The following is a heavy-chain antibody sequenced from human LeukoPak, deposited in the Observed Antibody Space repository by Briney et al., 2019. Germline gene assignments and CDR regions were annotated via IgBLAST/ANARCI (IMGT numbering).Heavy chain of an antibody. D-gene: IGHD4/OR15-4a*01. CDR2: ISSSGSTI. J-gene: IGHJ4*02. Sequence: GGSLRLSCAASGFTFSSYEMNWVRQAPGKGLEWVSYISSSGSTIYYADSVKGRFTISRDNAKNSVCLQMISLRDEDTAVYYCTRDRAYGALDYWGQGTLVTVSS. CDR3: TRDRAYGALDY. V-gene: IGHV3-48*03. CDR1: GFTFSSYE.